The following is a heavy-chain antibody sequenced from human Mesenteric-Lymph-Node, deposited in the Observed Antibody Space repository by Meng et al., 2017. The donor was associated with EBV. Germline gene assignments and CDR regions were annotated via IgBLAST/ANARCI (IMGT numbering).Heavy chain of an antibody. V-gene: IGHV4-39*01. J-gene: IGHJ4*02. CDR3: ARALWLSWHEFDY. Sequence: APEEVKPTQTRSLISSFSVAPIRSRVADWAVCRQPQETGLNCIGNIQYSWTTYYDPPLEIRVTISMNTAKIHISLKMYSLTAAYTAIDFCARALWLSWHEFDYWGQGSLVTVSS. D-gene: IGHD3-16*01. CDR1: VAPIRSRVAD. CDR2: IQYSWTT.